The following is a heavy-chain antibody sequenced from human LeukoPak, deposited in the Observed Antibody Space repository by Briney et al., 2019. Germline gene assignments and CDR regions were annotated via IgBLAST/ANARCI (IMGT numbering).Heavy chain of an antibody. CDR1: GYTFTGYY. CDR2: INPNSGGT. D-gene: IGHD3-10*01. V-gene: IGHV1-2*02. Sequence: ASVKVSCKASGYTFTGYYMHWVRQAPGQGLEWMGWINPNSGGTNYAQKFQGRVTMTRDTSISTAYMELSRLRSDDTAVYYCARDSYYYGSGSYFSLVDYYYMDVWGKGTTVTISS. CDR3: ARDSYYYGSGSYFSLVDYYYMDV. J-gene: IGHJ6*03.